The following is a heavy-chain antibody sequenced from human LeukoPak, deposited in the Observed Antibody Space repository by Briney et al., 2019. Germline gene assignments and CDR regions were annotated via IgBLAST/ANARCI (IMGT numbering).Heavy chain of an antibody. D-gene: IGHD3-22*01. CDR2: ISGSGGST. CDR3: ARAYYYDSSGYFGTRYYYYYMDV. J-gene: IGHJ6*03. CDR1: GFTFSSYG. V-gene: IGHV3-21*01. Sequence: GGSLRLSCAASGFTFSSYGMHWVRQAPGKGLEWVSAISGSGGSTYYADSVKGRFTISRDNAKNSLYLQMNSPRAEDTAVYYCARAYYYDSSGYFGTRYYYYYMDVWGKGTTVTVSS.